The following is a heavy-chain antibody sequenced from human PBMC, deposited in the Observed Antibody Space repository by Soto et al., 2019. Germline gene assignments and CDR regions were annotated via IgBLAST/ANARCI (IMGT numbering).Heavy chain of an antibody. V-gene: IGHV4-39*01. Sequence: QLQLQESGPGLVKPSETLSLTCTVSGGSISSSSYYWGWIRQPPGTGLEWIVRIYYSGSTYYNPSLKSRVTISVDTSKNQFSLKLSSVTAADPAVYYCASRPRGRGHNYWGQGTLVAVSS. J-gene: IGHJ4*02. CDR2: IYYSGST. D-gene: IGHD3-16*01. CDR3: ASRPRGRGHNY. CDR1: GGSISSSSYY.